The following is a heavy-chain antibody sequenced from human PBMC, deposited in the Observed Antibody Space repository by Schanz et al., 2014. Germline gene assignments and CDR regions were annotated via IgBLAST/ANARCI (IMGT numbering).Heavy chain of an antibody. J-gene: IGHJ6*02. Sequence: QVHLVESGGGVVQPGGSLRLSCAASGFTFRTYGMHWVRQAPGKGMEWVAFIRYDGSKIYYADSVKGRFTISRDNSKNTLFLQVNSLRAEDTAVYYCAKDHFGHYDSSGCSDCYYYGMDVWGQGTTVTVSS. CDR1: GFTFRTYG. D-gene: IGHD3-22*01. CDR2: IRYDGSKI. V-gene: IGHV3-30*02. CDR3: AKDHFGHYDSSGCSDCYYYGMDV.